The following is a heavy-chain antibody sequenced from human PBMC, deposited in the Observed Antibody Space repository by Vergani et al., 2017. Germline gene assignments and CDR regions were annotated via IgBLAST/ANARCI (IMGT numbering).Heavy chain of an antibody. CDR1: GYTFTSYD. D-gene: IGHD2-2*02. J-gene: IGHJ1*01. CDR2: MNPNSGNT. Sequence: QVQLVQSGAEVKKPGASVKVSCKASGYTFTSYDINWVRQATGQGLEWMGWMNPNSGNTGYAQKFQGRVTMTRNTSISTAYMELSSLRSEDTAVYYCARGCCSSTSCYMPYFQHWGQGTLVTVSS. V-gene: IGHV1-8*01. CDR3: ARGCCSSTSCYMPYFQH.